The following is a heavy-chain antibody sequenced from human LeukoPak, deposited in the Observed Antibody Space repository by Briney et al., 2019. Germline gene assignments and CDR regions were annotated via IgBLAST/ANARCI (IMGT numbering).Heavy chain of an antibody. V-gene: IGHV3-49*03. J-gene: IGHJ6*02. CDR2: IRSKAYGGTT. Sequence: GGSLRLSCTASGFTFGDYAMSWFRQAPGKGLGWVGFIRSKAYGGTTEYAASVKGKFTISRDDSKSIAYLQMNSLKTEDTAVYYCTRDESQSWFGEFYYGMDVWGQGTTVTVSS. D-gene: IGHD3-10*01. CDR1: GFTFGDYA. CDR3: TRDESQSWFGEFYYGMDV.